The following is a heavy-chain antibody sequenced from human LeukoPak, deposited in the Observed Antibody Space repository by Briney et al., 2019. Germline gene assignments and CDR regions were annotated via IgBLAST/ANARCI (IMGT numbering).Heavy chain of an antibody. CDR2: IYYSGST. Sequence: PSETLSLTCTVSVGSISSGDYYWSWIRQPPGKGLEGIGYIYYSGSTYYNPSLKSRVTISVDTSNTQFSLKLSSVTAADTAVYYCARDLGYCTNGVCANSGYWGQGTLVTVSS. V-gene: IGHV4-30-4*01. CDR1: VGSISSGDYY. CDR3: ARDLGYCTNGVCANSGY. J-gene: IGHJ4*02. D-gene: IGHD2-8*01.